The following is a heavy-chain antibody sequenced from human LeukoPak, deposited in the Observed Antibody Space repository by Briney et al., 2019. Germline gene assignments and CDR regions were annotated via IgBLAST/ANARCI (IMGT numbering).Heavy chain of an antibody. D-gene: IGHD2-2*01. V-gene: IGHV3-11*01. J-gene: IGHJ4*02. CDR2: ITSSGSMM. CDR1: GLIFSGYY. CDR3: ARVRGYCSSTSCYPYYFDY. Sequence: GGSLRLSCAAPGLIFSGYYMGWIRQAPGKGLEWVSYITSSGSMMYYADSVKGRFTISRDNAKNSLYVQMDSPRAEDTAIYYCARVRGYCSSTSCYPYYFDYWGQGTLVTVSS.